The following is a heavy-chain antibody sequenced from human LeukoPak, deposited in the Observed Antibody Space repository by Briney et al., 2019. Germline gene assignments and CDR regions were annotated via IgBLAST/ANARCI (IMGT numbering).Heavy chain of an antibody. CDR1: GYSFTGYY. J-gene: IGHJ5*02. V-gene: IGHV1-2*02. CDR3: ARDLVGATRWFDP. Sequence: ASVKVSCKASGYSFTGYYIHWVRQAPGQGLEWMGWINPNSGGTNYAQKFQGRVTMTRDTSISTAYMELSRLRSDDTAVYYCARDLVGATRWFDPWGQGALVTVSS. CDR2: INPNSGGT. D-gene: IGHD1-26*01.